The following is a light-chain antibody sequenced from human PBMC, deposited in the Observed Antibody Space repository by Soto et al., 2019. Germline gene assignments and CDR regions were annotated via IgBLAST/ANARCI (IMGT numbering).Light chain of an antibody. J-gene: IGKJ1*01. Sequence: IVLSQSPCTVSLSPGERATLSCRASQSVSSSYLAWYHQKPGQAPRLLLYGASTRATGIPARFSGSGSGADFTLTISGLEPEDSAVYYCQQRANWPGTFGQGTKVDIK. CDR2: GAS. CDR3: QQRANWPGT. CDR1: QSVSSSY. V-gene: IGKV3-11*01.